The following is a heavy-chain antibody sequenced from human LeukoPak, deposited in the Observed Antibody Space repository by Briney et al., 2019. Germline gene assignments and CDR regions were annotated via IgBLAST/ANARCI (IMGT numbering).Heavy chain of an antibody. D-gene: IGHD2-2*01. J-gene: IGHJ5*02. Sequence: PGGSLRLSCAASGFTFSSYSMNWVRQAPGKGLEWVSSISSSSSYIYYADSVKGRFTISRDNAKNSLYLQMNSLRAEDTAVYYCARDRVEYQLARAFDPWGQGTLVTVSS. CDR2: ISSSSSYI. CDR3: ARDRVEYQLARAFDP. CDR1: GFTFSSYS. V-gene: IGHV3-21*01.